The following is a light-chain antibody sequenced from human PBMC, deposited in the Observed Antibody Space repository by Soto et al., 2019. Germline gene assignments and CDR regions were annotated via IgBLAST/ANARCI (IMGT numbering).Light chain of an antibody. CDR2: TNN. CDR1: SSNIGSNT. CDR3: ATWDDSLNGVV. Sequence: QPVLTQPPSASGTPGQRVTISCAGSSSNIGSNTVNWYQQLPGTAPKLLIYTNNQRPSGVPDRFSGSKSGTSASVAISGLQSEDEADYYCATWDDSLNGVVFGGGTKLTVL. J-gene: IGLJ2*01. V-gene: IGLV1-44*01.